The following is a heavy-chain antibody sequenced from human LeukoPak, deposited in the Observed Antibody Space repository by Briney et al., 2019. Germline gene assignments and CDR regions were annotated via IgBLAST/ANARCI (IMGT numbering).Heavy chain of an antibody. CDR2: ISSSSSTI. D-gene: IGHD3-10*01. CDR1: GSTFSSYS. V-gene: IGHV3-48*01. Sequence: GGSLRLSCAASGSTFSSYSMNWVRQAPGKGLEWVSYISSSSSTIYYADSVKGRFTISRDNAKNSLYLQMNSLRAEDTAVYYCARDSLWFGELLPDYWGQGTLVTVSS. J-gene: IGHJ4*02. CDR3: ARDSLWFGELLPDY.